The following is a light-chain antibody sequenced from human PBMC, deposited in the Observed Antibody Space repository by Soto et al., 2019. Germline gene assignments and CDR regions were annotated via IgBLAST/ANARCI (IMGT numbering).Light chain of an antibody. CDR2: GAS. J-gene: IGKJ5*01. V-gene: IGKV3-20*01. Sequence: EIVLAQSPGTLSLSPGERATLSCRASQSVTNSFLAWYQQKPGQAPRLLIYGASRRATGIPDRFSGSGSGTDFTLTISRLEPEDFAVYYCQQYGGSPITFGQGARLEIK. CDR3: QQYGGSPIT. CDR1: QSVTNSF.